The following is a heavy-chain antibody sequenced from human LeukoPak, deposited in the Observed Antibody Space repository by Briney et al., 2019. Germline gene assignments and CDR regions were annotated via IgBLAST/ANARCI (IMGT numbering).Heavy chain of an antibody. D-gene: IGHD3-3*01. CDR1: GLTFDDYT. CDR3: AKDGYDFWSGYPPHYYMDV. V-gene: IGHV3-43*01. CDR2: ISWDGGST. Sequence: PGGSLRLSCAASGLTFDDYTMHWVRQAPGKGLEWVSLISWDGGSTYYADSVKGRFTISRDNSKNSLYLQMNSLRTEDTALYYCAKDGYDFWSGYPPHYYMDVWGKGTTVTVSS. J-gene: IGHJ6*03.